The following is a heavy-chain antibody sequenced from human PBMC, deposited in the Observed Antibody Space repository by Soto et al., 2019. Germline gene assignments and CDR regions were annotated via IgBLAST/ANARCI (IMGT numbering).Heavy chain of an antibody. J-gene: IGHJ5*02. V-gene: IGHV4-30-2*01. CDR3: ARSVFP. CDR2: IYHSGST. Sequence: SETLSLTCAVSGGSISSGDYSWTWIRQPPGKGLEWIGYIYHSGSTYYNPSLKSRVTISVDRSKNQFSLRLSSVTAADTAVYYCARSVFPWGQGTLVTVSS. CDR1: GGSISSGDYS.